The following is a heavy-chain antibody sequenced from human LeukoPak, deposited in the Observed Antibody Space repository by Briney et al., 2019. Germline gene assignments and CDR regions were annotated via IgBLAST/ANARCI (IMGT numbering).Heavy chain of an antibody. J-gene: IGHJ6*02. CDR2: IYHSGST. Sequence: SETLSLTCTVSGYSISNVYYWGWIRQPPGKGLEWIGSIYHSGSTYYNPSLKSRVTISVDTSKNQFSLKLASVTAADTAVYYCARDRTNYGSGSVWAYCYYGMDVWGQGTTVTVSS. V-gene: IGHV4-38-2*02. CDR3: ARDRTNYGSGSVWAYCYYGMDV. CDR1: GYSISNVYY. D-gene: IGHD3-10*01.